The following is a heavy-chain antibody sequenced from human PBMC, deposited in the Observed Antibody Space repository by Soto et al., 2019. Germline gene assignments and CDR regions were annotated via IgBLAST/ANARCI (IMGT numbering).Heavy chain of an antibody. V-gene: IGHV5-51*01. CDR2: IYPGDSDT. D-gene: IGHD2-15*01. Sequence: GESLKISCKGSGYSFTSYWIGWVRQMPGKGLEWMGIIYPGDSDTRYSPSFQGQVTISADKPISTAYLQWSSLKAPDTAMYYCARQYSGCSGGSCKMGYYYGMDVWGQGTTVTVSS. J-gene: IGHJ6*02. CDR3: ARQYSGCSGGSCKMGYYYGMDV. CDR1: GYSFTSYW.